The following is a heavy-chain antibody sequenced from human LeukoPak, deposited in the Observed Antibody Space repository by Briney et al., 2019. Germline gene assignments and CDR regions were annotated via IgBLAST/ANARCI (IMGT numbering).Heavy chain of an antibody. CDR2: INPNSGGT. CDR1: GYTFTGYY. CDR3: ARSIVPAALLDY. J-gene: IGHJ4*02. D-gene: IGHD2-2*01. V-gene: IGHV1-2*02. Sequence: ASVKVSCKASGYTFTGYYMHWVRQAPGQGLEWMGWINPNSGGTNYAQKFQGRVTMTRDTSISTAYMELSRLRSDDTAVYYCARSIVPAALLDYWGQGTLVTVSS.